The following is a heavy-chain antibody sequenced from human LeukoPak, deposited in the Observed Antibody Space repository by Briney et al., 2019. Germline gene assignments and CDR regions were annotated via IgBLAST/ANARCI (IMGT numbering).Heavy chain of an antibody. CDR1: GYTFTGYY. CDR3: ARSRVPDPIAVAGYSFDP. V-gene: IGHV1-18*04. CDR2: ISAYNGNT. D-gene: IGHD6-19*01. Sequence: GASVKVSCKASGYTFTGYYMHWVRQAPGQGLEWMGWISAYNGNTNYAQKLQDRVTMTTDTSTSTAYMELRSLRSDDTAVYYCARSRVPDPIAVAGYSFDPWGQGTLVTVSS. J-gene: IGHJ5*02.